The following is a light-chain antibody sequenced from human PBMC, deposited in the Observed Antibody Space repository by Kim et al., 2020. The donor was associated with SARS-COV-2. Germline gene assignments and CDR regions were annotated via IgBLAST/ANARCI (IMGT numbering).Light chain of an antibody. CDR3: NSRDSNDNVV. CDR1: SLRSYY. Sequence: VALGQTVRITCQGDSLRSYYATWYQQKPGQAPILVIYGKNNRPSGIPDRFSGSSSGNTASLTITGAQAEDEADYYCNSRDSNDNVVFGGGTKVTVL. J-gene: IGLJ2*01. V-gene: IGLV3-19*01. CDR2: GKN.